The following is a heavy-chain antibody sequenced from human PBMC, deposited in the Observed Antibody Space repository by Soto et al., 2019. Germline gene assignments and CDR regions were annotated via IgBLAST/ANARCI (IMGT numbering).Heavy chain of an antibody. CDR1: GFTFSSYA. CDR3: TKDMVVVVITDYFDS. CDR2: IGGSGAST. D-gene: IGHD3-22*01. V-gene: IGHV3-23*01. J-gene: IGHJ4*02. Sequence: EVQLLESGGGLVQPGGSLRLSCAASGFTFSSYATSWVRQAPGKGLEWVSGIGGSGASTYYADSVRGRFTISRDNSKNTLFLQMNSLRDEDTAVYYCTKDMVVVVITDYFDSWGQGTLVTVSS.